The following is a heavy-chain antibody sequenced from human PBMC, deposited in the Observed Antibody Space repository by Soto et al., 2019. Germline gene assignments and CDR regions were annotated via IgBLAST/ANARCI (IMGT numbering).Heavy chain of an antibody. D-gene: IGHD6-19*01. J-gene: IGHJ4*02. CDR3: AKDPSAMAGPSWVIYYFDY. V-gene: IGHV3-30*18. Sequence: QVQLVESGGGVVQPGRSLRLSCAASGFTFSSYGMHWVRQAPGKGLEWVAVISYDGSNKYYADSVKGRFTISRDNSKNTLYLQMNGLRAEDTAVYYCAKDPSAMAGPSWVIYYFDYWGQGTLVTVSS. CDR2: ISYDGSNK. CDR1: GFTFSSYG.